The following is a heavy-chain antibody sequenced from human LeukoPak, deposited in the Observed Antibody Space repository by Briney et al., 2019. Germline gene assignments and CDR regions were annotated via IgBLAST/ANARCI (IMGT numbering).Heavy chain of an antibody. Sequence: SETLSLTCTVSGGSISSYYWNWIRQPPGKGLEWIGYIYYSGSTDYNPSLKSRVTISVDTSKNQFSLKLSSVTAADTAVYYCARGGWYPESFQHWGQGALVTVSS. V-gene: IGHV4-59*01. CDR2: IYYSGST. D-gene: IGHD6-19*01. CDR3: ARGGWYPESFQH. CDR1: GGSISSYY. J-gene: IGHJ1*01.